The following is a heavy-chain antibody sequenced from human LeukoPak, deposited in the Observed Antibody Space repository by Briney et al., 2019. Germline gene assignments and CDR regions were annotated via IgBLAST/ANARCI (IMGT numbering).Heavy chain of an antibody. D-gene: IGHD3-10*01. CDR3: ATYPFRGDTHYFDY. V-gene: IGHV4-59*10. CDR2: IYTSGST. Sequence: RSSETLSLTCTVSGGSISTYYWTWIRQPAGKGLEWIGRIYTSGSTNYNPSLKSRVTISLDTSKNQFSLKLSSVTAADTAVYYCATYPFRGDTHYFDYWGQGILVTVSS. CDR1: GGSISTYY. J-gene: IGHJ4*02.